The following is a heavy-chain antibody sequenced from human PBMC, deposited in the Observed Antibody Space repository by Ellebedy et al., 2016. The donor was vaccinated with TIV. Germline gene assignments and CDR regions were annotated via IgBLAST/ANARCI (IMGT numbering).Heavy chain of an antibody. CDR3: ATDGSYVDYLSPTHAFVI. CDR2: IRQDGSEK. Sequence: GGSLRLSCGASGFSFSSYWMSWVRQAPGKGLEWVANIRQDGSEKYYVDSVKGRFTISRDNAKNSLYLHLNSLRAEDTAMYYCATDGSYVDYLSPTHAFVIWGQGTMVTVSS. J-gene: IGHJ3*02. V-gene: IGHV3-7*01. D-gene: IGHD4-17*01. CDR1: GFSFSSYW.